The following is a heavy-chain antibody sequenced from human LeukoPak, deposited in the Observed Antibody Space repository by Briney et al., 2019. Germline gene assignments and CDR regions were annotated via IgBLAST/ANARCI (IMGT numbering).Heavy chain of an antibody. J-gene: IGHJ4*02. V-gene: IGHV1-69*13. CDR1: GGTFSSYA. Sequence: ASVKVSCKASGGTFSSYAISWVRQAPGQGLEWMGGIIPIFGTVNYAQKFQGRVTITADESTSTAYMELSSLRSEDTAVYYCARDRTYCGGDCFRGYFDYWGQGTLVTVSS. CDR2: IIPIFGTV. CDR3: ARDRTYCGGDCFRGYFDY. D-gene: IGHD2-21*02.